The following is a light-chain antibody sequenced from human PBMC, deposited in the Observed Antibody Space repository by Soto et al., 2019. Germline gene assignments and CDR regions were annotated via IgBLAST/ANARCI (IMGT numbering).Light chain of an antibody. CDR2: DAS. V-gene: IGKV1-5*01. Sequence: DIPMTQSPSTLSASVGDRVTITCRASQSISSWLAWYQQKPGKAPKLLIYDASSLESGVPSRFIGSGSGTEFTLTISSLQPDDFATYYCQQYNSYSTFGQGTKVELK. J-gene: IGKJ1*01. CDR3: QQYNSYST. CDR1: QSISSW.